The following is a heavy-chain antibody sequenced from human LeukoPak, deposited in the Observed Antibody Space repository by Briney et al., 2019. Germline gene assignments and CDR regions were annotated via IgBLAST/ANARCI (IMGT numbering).Heavy chain of an antibody. CDR2: ISSSSSYT. D-gene: IGHD3-10*01. CDR3: ARVFGGSGSSINY. V-gene: IGHV3-11*05. CDR1: GFTFSDYY. J-gene: IGHJ4*02. Sequence: GGSLRLSCAASGFTFSDYYMSWIRQAPGKGLEWVSYISSSSSYTNYADSVKGRFTISRDNAKNSLYLQMNSLRAEDTAVYYCARVFGGSGSSINYWGQGTLVTVSS.